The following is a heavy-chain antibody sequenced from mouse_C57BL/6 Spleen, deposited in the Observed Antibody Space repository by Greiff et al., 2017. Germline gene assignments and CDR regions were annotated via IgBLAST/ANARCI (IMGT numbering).Heavy chain of an antibody. CDR1: GFTFRSYA. CDR2: ISSSGDYL. D-gene: IGHD4-1*01. V-gene: IGHV5-9-1*02. CDR3: TRGELGRRYFDV. Sequence: EVQGVESGEGLVKPGGSLKLSCAASGFTFRSYALSWVRQTPEKRLEWVAYISSSGDYLYYADTVKGRFTIYRDKARNTLYLQMSSLKSEDAAMYYCTRGELGRRYFDVWGTGTTVTVSS. J-gene: IGHJ1*03.